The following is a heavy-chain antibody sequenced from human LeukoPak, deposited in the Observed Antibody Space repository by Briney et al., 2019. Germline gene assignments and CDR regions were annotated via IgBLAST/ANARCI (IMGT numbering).Heavy chain of an antibody. CDR3: ARRRGWPNYFDY. V-gene: IGHV1-8*02. D-gene: IGHD6-19*01. Sequence: ASVMVSCKASGYTFTSFDINWVRQATGQGLEWVGWMNPNSGNTGYAQEFQGRVTMTRNTSISTAYMELSSLRSEDTAVYYCARRRGWPNYFDYWGQGTLVTVSS. CDR2: MNPNSGNT. J-gene: IGHJ4*02. CDR1: GYTFTSFD.